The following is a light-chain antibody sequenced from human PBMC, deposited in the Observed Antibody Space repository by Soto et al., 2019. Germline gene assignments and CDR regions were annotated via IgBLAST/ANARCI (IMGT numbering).Light chain of an antibody. CDR3: CSYAGGYTFGV. Sequence: QSALTQPRSVSGSPGQSVTISCTGTSSDVGGYNYVSWYQQFPGKAPKLMIYDVSKRPSGVPDRFSGSKSGNTASLTISGLQTEDEADYYCCSYAGGYTFGVFGGGTQLTVL. V-gene: IGLV2-11*01. CDR2: DVS. J-gene: IGLJ2*01. CDR1: SSDVGGYNY.